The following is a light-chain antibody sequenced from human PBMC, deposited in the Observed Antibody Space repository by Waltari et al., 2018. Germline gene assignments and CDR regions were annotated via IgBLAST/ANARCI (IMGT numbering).Light chain of an antibody. CDR2: AAS. V-gene: IGKV1-39*01. CDR3: QQSSRTPPWT. CDR1: QSISSY. Sequence: DIQMTQSPSSLSASVGDRVTITCRASQSISSYLNWYQQKPGKAPKLLIYAASSLQSGVPSRFSGSGSGTDFTLTISSLQPEDFATYYCQQSSRTPPWTFGQGTQVEIK. J-gene: IGKJ1*01.